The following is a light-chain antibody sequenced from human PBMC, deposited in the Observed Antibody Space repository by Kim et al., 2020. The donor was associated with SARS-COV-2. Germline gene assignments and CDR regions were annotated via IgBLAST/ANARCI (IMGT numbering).Light chain of an antibody. Sequence: GSPGPKAIIPCSGDKLGDKYACWYQQKPGQSPVLVISEDTKRPSGIPERFSGSNSGNTATLTISGTQAMDEADYYCQAWDSSTVVFGGGTQLTVL. CDR3: QAWDSSTVV. CDR2: EDT. CDR1: KLGDKY. J-gene: IGLJ3*02. V-gene: IGLV3-1*01.